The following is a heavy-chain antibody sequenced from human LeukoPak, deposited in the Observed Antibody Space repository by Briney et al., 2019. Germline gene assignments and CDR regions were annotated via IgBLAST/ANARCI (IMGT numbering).Heavy chain of an antibody. D-gene: IGHD1-7*01. Sequence: ASVKVSCKASGGTFSSYAISWVRQAPGQGLEWMGGIIPIFGTANYAQKFQGRVTITADEFTSTAYMELSSLRSEDTAVYYCARAGWNSIVHYYYYGMDVWGQGTTVTVSS. CDR2: IIPIFGTA. V-gene: IGHV1-69*01. CDR1: GGTFSSYA. CDR3: ARAGWNSIVHYYYYGMDV. J-gene: IGHJ6*02.